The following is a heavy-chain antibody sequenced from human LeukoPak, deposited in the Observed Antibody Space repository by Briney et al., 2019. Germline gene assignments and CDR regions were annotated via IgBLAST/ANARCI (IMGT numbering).Heavy chain of an antibody. Sequence: GGSLRLSCAASGFSFSSYSMNWVRQAPGKGLEWISYIRRDGGRIYYADSVEGRFTISRDNAKNSLYLQMDSLRVEDTAVYYCTRDPHALDFWGQGTLVTVSS. D-gene: IGHD2/OR15-2a*01. CDR2: IRRDGGRI. CDR3: TRDPHALDF. J-gene: IGHJ4*02. V-gene: IGHV3-48*01. CDR1: GFSFSSYS.